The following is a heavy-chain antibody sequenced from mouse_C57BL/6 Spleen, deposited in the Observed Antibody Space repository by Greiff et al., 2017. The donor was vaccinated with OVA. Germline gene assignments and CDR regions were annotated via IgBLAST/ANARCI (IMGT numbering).Heavy chain of an antibody. V-gene: IGHV1-82*01. CDR1: GYAFSSSW. D-gene: IGHD1-1*01. CDR2: IYPGDGDT. Sequence: QVQLQQSGPELVKPGASVKISCKASGYAFSSSWMNWVKQRPGKGLEWIGRIYPGDGDTNYNGKFKGKATLTADKSSSTAYMQLSSLTSEDTAVYYCVPYYYGSSYYFDVWGTGTTVTVSS. CDR3: VPYYYGSSYYFDV. J-gene: IGHJ1*03.